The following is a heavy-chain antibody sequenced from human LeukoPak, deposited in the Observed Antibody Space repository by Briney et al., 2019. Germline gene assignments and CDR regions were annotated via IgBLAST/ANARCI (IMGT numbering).Heavy chain of an antibody. V-gene: IGHV3-48*03. CDR1: GFTFSNYE. J-gene: IGHJ4*02. CDR3: ARKTVHS. Sequence: GGSLRLSCAASGFTFSNYEFNWVRQAPGKGLEWVSYIGRGYGITYYADSVKGRFTVSRDDAKNSVYLQMNSLRANDTAVYYCARKTVHSWGQGILVTVSS. D-gene: IGHD4-17*01. CDR2: IGRGYGIT.